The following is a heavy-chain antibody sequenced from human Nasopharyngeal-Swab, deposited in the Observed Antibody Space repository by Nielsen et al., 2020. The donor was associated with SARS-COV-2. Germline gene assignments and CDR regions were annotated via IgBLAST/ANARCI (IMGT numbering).Heavy chain of an antibody. CDR2: ISWNSGSI. Sequence: SLKISCAASGFTFDDYAVHWVRQAPGKGLEWVSGISWNSGSIGYADSVKGRFTISRDNAKNSLYLQMNSLRAEDTALYYCTSNKYPLYDSSRGFDYWGQGTLVTVSS. V-gene: IGHV3-9*01. CDR1: GFTFDDYA. J-gene: IGHJ4*02. D-gene: IGHD6-6*01. CDR3: TSNKYPLYDSSRGFDY.